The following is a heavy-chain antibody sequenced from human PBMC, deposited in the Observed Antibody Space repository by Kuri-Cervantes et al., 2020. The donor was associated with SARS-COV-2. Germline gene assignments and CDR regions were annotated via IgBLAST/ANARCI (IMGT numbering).Heavy chain of an antibody. CDR2: INHTGST. V-gene: IGHV4-34*01. J-gene: IGHJ4*02. Sequence: GSLRLSCAVYGGSFSGYYWSWIRQPPGKGLEWIGEINHTGSTNYNPSLKGRVTISAVTSKNQFSLKVNSVTAADTAMYYCARVPATGPVAGGFDYWGLGTLVTVSS. D-gene: IGHD2-21*01. CDR3: ARVPATGPVAGGFDY. CDR1: GGSFSGYY.